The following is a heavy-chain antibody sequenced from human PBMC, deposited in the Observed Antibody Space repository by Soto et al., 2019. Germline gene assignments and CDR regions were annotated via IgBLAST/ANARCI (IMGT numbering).Heavy chain of an antibody. CDR3: AREDDYKFDY. J-gene: IGHJ4*02. Sequence: SETLSLTCTVSGGSISSYYWSWIRQPPGKGLEWIGYIYYSGSTNYNPSLKSRVTISVDTSKNQFSLKLSSVTAADTAVYYCAREDDYKFDYWGQGTLVTLSS. D-gene: IGHD4-4*01. CDR1: GGSISSYY. CDR2: IYYSGST. V-gene: IGHV4-59*01.